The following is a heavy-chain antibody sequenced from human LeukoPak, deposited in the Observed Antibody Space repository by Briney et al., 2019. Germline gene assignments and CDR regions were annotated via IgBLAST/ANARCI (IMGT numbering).Heavy chain of an antibody. D-gene: IGHD1-20*01. Sequence: GGSLRLSCAASGFTFSSYAMHWVRQAPGKGLEYVSAISSNGGSTYYANSVKGRFTISRDNSKNTLYLQMGSLRAEDMAVYYCARDRGNWNDSYYYGMDVWGQGTTVTVSS. CDR3: ARDRGNWNDSYYYGMDV. CDR2: ISSNGGST. V-gene: IGHV3-64*01. J-gene: IGHJ6*02. CDR1: GFTFSSYA.